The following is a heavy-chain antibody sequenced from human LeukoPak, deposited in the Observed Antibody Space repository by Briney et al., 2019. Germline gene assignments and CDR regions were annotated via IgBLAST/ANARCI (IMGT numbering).Heavy chain of an antibody. CDR1: GGSTSSSSYY. V-gene: IGHV4-39*01. D-gene: IGHD1-26*01. J-gene: IGHJ4*02. CDR3: ARIVGATLFDY. Sequence: SETLSLTCTVSGGSTSSSSYYWGWIRQPPGKGLEWIGSIYYSGSTYYNPSLKSQVTISVDTSKNQFSLKLSSVTAADTAVYYCARIVGATLFDYWGQGTLVTVSS. CDR2: IYYSGST.